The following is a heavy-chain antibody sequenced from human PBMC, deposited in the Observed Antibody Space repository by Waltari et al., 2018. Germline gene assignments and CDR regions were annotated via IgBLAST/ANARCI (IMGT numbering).Heavy chain of an antibody. CDR3: VLYSSSFLGDC. Sequence: EVQLVESGGGLVQPGGSLRLSSAPSGFIFSNYWMHWVRQAPGKGLVSVSHINTDGTITGYADSVKGRFTISRDNAKNTLFLQMDSLTAEDTAVYYCVLYSSSFLGDCWGQGTLVTVSS. CDR2: INTDGTIT. D-gene: IGHD6-13*01. J-gene: IGHJ4*02. V-gene: IGHV3-74*01. CDR1: GFIFSNYW.